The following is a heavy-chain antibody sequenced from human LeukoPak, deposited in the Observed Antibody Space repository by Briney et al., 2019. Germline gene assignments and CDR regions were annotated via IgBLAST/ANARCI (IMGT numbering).Heavy chain of an antibody. Sequence: PGGSLRLSCAASGFTSGLTFSNYAMNWVRQAPGKGLEWVSTISGSGSKTYYADSVKGRFTISRDNSKNTMDLQMNSLRDEDTAVYYCARELKEVVVAARPLYYYYYMDVWGKGTTVTVSS. J-gene: IGHJ6*03. CDR2: ISGSGSKT. D-gene: IGHD2-15*01. CDR3: ARELKEVVVAARPLYYYYYMDV. CDR1: GFTSGLTFSNYA. V-gene: IGHV3-23*01.